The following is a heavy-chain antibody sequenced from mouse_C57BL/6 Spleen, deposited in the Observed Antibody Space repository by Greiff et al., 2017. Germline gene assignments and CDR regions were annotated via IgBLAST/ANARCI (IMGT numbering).Heavy chain of an antibody. CDR3: ARWSSYDGYPYWYFDV. CDR1: GYTFTSYG. Sequence: QVQLQQSGAELARPGASVKLSCKASGYTFTSYGISWVKQRTGQGLEWIGEIYPRSGNTYYNEKFKGKATLTADKSSSTAYMELRSLTSEDSAVYFCARWSSYDGYPYWYFDVWGTGTTVTVSS. V-gene: IGHV1-81*01. J-gene: IGHJ1*03. D-gene: IGHD2-3*01. CDR2: IYPRSGNT.